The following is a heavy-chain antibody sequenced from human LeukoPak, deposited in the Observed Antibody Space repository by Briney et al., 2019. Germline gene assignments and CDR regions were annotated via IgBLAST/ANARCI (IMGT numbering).Heavy chain of an antibody. J-gene: IGHJ4*02. CDR2: ISGSGGST. CDR1: GFTFSSYA. D-gene: IGHD4-17*01. CDR3: ARAPTVTNLYYFDY. V-gene: IGHV3-64*01. Sequence: GGSLRLSCAASGFTFSSYAMSWVRQAPGKGLEWVSAISGSGGSTYYANSVKGRFTISRDNSKNTLFLQMGSLRAEDMAVYYCARAPTVTNLYYFDYWGQGTLVTVSS.